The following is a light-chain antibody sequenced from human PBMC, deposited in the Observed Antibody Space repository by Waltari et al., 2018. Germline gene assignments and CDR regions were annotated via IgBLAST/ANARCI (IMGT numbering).Light chain of an antibody. J-gene: IGKJ4*02. V-gene: IGKV3-11*01. CDR3: QHRSSWPVT. CDR1: HSVREY. CDR2: DAS. Sequence: EIVLQQSPATLSLSPGERATLSCRASHSVREYLAWYQQRPGQAPRLLIYDASNRATGVPARFSGTGYETDFTLTINNLEPEDFAVYYCQHRSSWPVTFGGGSKVEIK.